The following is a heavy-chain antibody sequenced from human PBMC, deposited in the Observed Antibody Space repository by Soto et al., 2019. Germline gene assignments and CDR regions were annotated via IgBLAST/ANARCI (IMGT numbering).Heavy chain of an antibody. J-gene: IGHJ4*02. CDR3: ARLRSSWRDIDY. V-gene: IGHV4-59*01. D-gene: IGHD6-13*01. Sequence: SETLSLTCTVSGGSISSYYWSWIRQPPGKGLXWXGXXXYXGXTXYXXXXKSRVTISVDTSKNQFSLKLSSVTAADTAVYYCARLRSSWRDIDYWGQGTLVTVSS. CDR2: XXYXGXT. CDR1: GGSISSYY.